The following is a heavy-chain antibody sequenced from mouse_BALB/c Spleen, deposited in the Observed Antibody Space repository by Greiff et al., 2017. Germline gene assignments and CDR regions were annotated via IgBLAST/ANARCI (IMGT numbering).Heavy chain of an antibody. D-gene: IGHD2-1*01. CDR1: GFTFTDYY. J-gene: IGHJ1*01. CDR2: IRNKANGYTT. V-gene: IGHV7-3*02. CDR3: ARGSFYGNYVWYFDV. Sequence: EVKLQESGGGLVQPGGSLRLSCATSGFTFTDYYMSWVRQPPGKALEWLGFIRNKANGYTTEYSASVKGRFTISRDNSQSILYLQMNTLRAEDSATYYCARGSFYGNYVWYFDVWGAGTTVTVSA.